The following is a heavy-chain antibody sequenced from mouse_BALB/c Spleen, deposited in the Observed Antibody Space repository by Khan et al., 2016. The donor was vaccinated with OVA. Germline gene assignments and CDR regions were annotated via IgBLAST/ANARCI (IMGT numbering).Heavy chain of an antibody. V-gene: IGHV1-4*01. CDR3: VRDGGYYRNDGWFAY. CDR1: GYTFTSYT. J-gene: IGHJ3*01. D-gene: IGHD2-14*01. Sequence: VQLQESGAELARPGASVKMSCKASGYTFTSYTIHWIKLRPGQGLEWIGYINPSNGYTNYNQNFKDRATLTADKSSTTAYMQLSSLTSDDSAVYNCVRDGGYYRNDGWFAYWGQGTLVTVSA. CDR2: INPSNGYT.